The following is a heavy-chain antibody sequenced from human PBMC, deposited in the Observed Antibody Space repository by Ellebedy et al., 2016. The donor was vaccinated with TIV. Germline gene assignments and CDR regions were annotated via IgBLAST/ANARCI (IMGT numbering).Heavy chain of an antibody. V-gene: IGHV3-30-3*01. CDR2: ISYDGSNK. Sequence: GGSLRLXXAASGFTFSSYAMHWVRQAPGKGLEWVAVISYDGSNKYYADSVKGRFTISRDNSKNTLYLQMNSLRAEDTAVYYCAKGWGWRVAGPFDYWGQGTLVTVSS. J-gene: IGHJ4*02. D-gene: IGHD6-19*01. CDR1: GFTFSSYA. CDR3: AKGWGWRVAGPFDY.